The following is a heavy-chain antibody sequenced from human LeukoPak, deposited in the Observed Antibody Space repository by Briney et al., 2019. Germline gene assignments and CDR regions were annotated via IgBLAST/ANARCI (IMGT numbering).Heavy chain of an antibody. CDR2: INHSGST. Sequence: SETLSLTCAVYGGSFSGYYWSWIRQPPGNGLEWIGEINHSGSTNYNPSLKSRVTISVDTSKNQFSLKLSSVTAADTAVYYCARGRMDFWSGYKVDYWGQGTLVTVSS. J-gene: IGHJ4*02. V-gene: IGHV4-34*01. CDR3: ARGRMDFWSGYKVDY. D-gene: IGHD3-3*01. CDR1: GGSFSGYY.